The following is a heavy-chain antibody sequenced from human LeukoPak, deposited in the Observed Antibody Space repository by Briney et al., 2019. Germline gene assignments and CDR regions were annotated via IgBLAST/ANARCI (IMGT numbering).Heavy chain of an antibody. CDR1: GFTFSSYG. V-gene: IGHV3-33*01. D-gene: IGHD2-15*01. J-gene: IGHJ4*02. CDR2: IWYDGSNK. CDR3: ARGGRYCSGGSCYDFDY. Sequence: GGSLRLSCAASGFTFSSYGMHWVRQAPGKGLEWVAVIWYDGSNKYYADSVKGRFTISRDNSKNTLYLQMNSLRAEDTAVYYCARGGRYCSGGSCYDFDYWGQGTLVTVSS.